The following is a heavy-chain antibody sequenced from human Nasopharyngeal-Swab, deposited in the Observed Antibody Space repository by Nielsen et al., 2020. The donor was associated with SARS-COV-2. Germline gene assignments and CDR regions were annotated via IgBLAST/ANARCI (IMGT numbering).Heavy chain of an antibody. D-gene: IGHD3-3*01. J-gene: IGHJ4*02. V-gene: IGHV2-70*01. CDR1: GFSLSTSGMC. CDR2: IDWDDDK. Sequence: SGPTLVTPTQTLTLTCTFSGFSLSTSGMCVSWIRQPPGKALEWLALIDWDDDKYYSTSLKTRLTISKDTSKNQVVLTMTNMDPVDTATYYCARSYYDFWSGYYKASFDYWGQGTLVTVSS. CDR3: ARSYYDFWSGYYKASFDY.